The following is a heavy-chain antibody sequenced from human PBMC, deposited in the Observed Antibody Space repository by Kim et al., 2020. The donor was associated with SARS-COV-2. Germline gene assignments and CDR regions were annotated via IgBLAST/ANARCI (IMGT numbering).Heavy chain of an antibody. Sequence: GGSLRLSCAASGITVSSNYMSWVRQAPGKGLEWVSVIYSGGSTYYADSVKGRFTISRDNSKNTLYLQMNSLRAEDTAVYYCARARDDYGGDCYSRMWFDPWGQGTLVTVSS. CDR2: IYSGGST. D-gene: IGHD2-21*01. CDR1: GITVSSNY. V-gene: IGHV3-66*01. J-gene: IGHJ5*02. CDR3: ARARDDYGGDCYSRMWFDP.